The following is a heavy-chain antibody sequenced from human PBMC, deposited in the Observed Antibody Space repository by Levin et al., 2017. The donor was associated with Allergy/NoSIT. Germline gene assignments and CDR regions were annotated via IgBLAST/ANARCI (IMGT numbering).Heavy chain of an antibody. CDR1: GFTFSSYS. V-gene: IGHV3-48*01. CDR2: ISSSSSTI. CDR3: ARDRSPLISGTYFDY. J-gene: IGHJ4*02. Sequence: GGSLRLSCAASGFTFSSYSMNWVRQAPGKGLEWVSYISSSSSTIYYADSVKGRFTISRDNAKNSLYLQMNSLRAEDTAVYYCARDRSPLISGTYFDYWGQGTLVTVSS. D-gene: IGHD1-1*01.